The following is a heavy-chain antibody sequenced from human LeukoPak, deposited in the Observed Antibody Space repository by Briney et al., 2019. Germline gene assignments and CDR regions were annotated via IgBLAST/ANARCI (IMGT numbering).Heavy chain of an antibody. CDR3: TKGSTPFDY. CDR2: IRSKAYGGTT. D-gene: IGHD6-13*01. V-gene: IGHV3-49*04. Sequence: GGSLRLSCTASGFTFGDYDVSWVRQAPGKGPEWVGFIRSKAYGGTTDYAASVKGRFTISRDDSKSIAYLQMNSLKTEDTAVYYCTKGSTPFDYWGQGTLVTVSS. CDR1: GFTFGDYD. J-gene: IGHJ4*02.